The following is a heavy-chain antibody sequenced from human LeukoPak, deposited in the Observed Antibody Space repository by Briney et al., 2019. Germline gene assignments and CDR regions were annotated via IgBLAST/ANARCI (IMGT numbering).Heavy chain of an antibody. V-gene: IGHV1-69*01. Sequence: ASGKVSCKASGDTFSIYAIICGRQAPGQGGEWMGGIIAILGTANYAQKFKGRVTITADESTSTDYMELSSLRSEDTAVYYCARDDYGDYQNYFDYWGQGTLVSVSS. J-gene: IGHJ4*02. CDR3: ARDDYGDYQNYFDY. CDR2: IIAILGTA. CDR1: GDTFSIYA. D-gene: IGHD4-17*01.